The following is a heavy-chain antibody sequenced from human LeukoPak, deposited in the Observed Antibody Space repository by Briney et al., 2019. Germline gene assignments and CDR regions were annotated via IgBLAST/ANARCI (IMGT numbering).Heavy chain of an antibody. CDR1: FTFSTYS. CDR2: ISSNGGST. D-gene: IGHD3-10*01. Sequence: GTSLRLSCAFTFSTYSMHWVRQAPGKGLEYVSGISSNGGSTWYAGSVKGRFTISRDNSKNTVNLQLGSLRIEDTAVYHCARMTLYGSGTVHWGQGILVTVSS. CDR3: ARMTLYGSGTVH. J-gene: IGHJ4*02. V-gene: IGHV3-64*02.